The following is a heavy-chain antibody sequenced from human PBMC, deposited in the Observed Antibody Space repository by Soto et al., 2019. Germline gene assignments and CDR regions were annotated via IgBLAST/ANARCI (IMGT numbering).Heavy chain of an antibody. CDR2: IIPIFGTA. J-gene: IGHJ5*02. Sequence: QVQLVQSGAEVKKPGSSVKVSCKASGGTFSSYAISWVRQAPGQGLEWMGGIIPIFGTANYAQKFQGRVTITADESTSTAYRELSSLRSEDTAVYYCARDWTRIAAEGRWFDPWGQGTLVTVSS. D-gene: IGHD6-6*01. CDR3: ARDWTRIAAEGRWFDP. CDR1: GGTFSSYA. V-gene: IGHV1-69*12.